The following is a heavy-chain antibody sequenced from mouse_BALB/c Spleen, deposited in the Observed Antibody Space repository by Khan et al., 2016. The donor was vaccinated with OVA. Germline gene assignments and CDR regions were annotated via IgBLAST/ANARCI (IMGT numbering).Heavy chain of an antibody. V-gene: IGHV1S135*01. D-gene: IGHD3-3*01. CDR3: VRGTFGY. Sequence: VQLQQSGPELMKPGASVNISCKASGYSFTSYYIHWVKQSHEKSLEWIGYIDPFNGGTDYNRNFKDKATLTVDKSSSTAYMHLSSLTSEDSAVYYCVRGTFGYWGQGTLVTVSA. J-gene: IGHJ3*01. CDR2: IDPFNGGT. CDR1: GYSFTSYY.